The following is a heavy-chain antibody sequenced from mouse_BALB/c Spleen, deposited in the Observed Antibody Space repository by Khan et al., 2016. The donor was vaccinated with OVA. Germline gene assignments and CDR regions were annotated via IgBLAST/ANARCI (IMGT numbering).Heavy chain of an antibody. D-gene: IGHD1-1*01. V-gene: IGHV5-12-2*01. J-gene: IGHJ4*01. CDR1: GFTFSSYT. CDR2: ISNGGSGT. Sequence: EVRLVESGGGLVQPGGSLKLSCAASGFTFSSYTMSWVRQTPDKRLEWVAFISNGGSGTYYPDAVKGRFTISRDNAKNTLYLQMSSLKSEDTAMYYCASPYTTEYDYVMDYWGQGTSVTVSS. CDR3: ASPYTTEYDYVMDY.